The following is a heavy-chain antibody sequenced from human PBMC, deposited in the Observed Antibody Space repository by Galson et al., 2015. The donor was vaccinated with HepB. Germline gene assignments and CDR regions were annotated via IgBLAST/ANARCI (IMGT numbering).Heavy chain of an antibody. CDR1: GFTFSSYG. Sequence: SLRLSCAASGFTFSSYGMHWVRQAPGKGLEWVAVISYDGSNKYYADSVKGRFTISRDNSKNTLYLQMNSLRAEDTAVYYCAKPVGAQSYWYFDLWGRGTLVTVSS. J-gene: IGHJ2*01. V-gene: IGHV3-30*18. CDR3: AKPVGAQSYWYFDL. CDR2: ISYDGSNK. D-gene: IGHD1-26*01.